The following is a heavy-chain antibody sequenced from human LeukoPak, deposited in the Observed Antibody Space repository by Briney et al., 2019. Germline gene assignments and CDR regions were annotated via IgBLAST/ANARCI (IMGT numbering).Heavy chain of an antibody. J-gene: IGHJ3*02. V-gene: IGHV3-30-3*01. CDR1: GFTFSSYA. CDR3: ARTPSNYDSPAAFDI. D-gene: IGHD3-16*01. Sequence: GGSLRLSCAASGFTFSSYAMHWVRQAPGKGLEWVAVISYDGSNKYYADSVKGRFTISRDNSKNTLYLQMNSLRAEDTAVYYCARTPSNYDSPAAFDIWGQGTMVTVSS. CDR2: ISYDGSNK.